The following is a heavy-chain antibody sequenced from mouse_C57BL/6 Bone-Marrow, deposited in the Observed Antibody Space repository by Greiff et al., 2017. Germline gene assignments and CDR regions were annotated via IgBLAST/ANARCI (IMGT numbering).Heavy chain of an antibody. V-gene: IGHV1-55*01. D-gene: IGHD2-4*01. Sequence: QVHVKQPGAELVKPGASVKMSCKASGYTFTSYWITWVKQRPGQGLEWIGDIYPGSGSTNYNEKFKSKATLTVDTSSSTAYMQLSSLTSEDSAVYYCARRGYDYGFAYWGQGTLVTVSA. CDR3: ARRGYDYGFAY. CDR2: IYPGSGST. J-gene: IGHJ3*01. CDR1: GYTFTSYW.